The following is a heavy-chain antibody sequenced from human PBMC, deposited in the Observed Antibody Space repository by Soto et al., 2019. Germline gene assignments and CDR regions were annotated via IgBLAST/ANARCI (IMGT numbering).Heavy chain of an antibody. J-gene: IGHJ6*02. CDR1: GYTFTSYG. CDR2: ISAYNGNT. CDR3: ARVNIVVVPAAIFDYYGMDV. V-gene: IGHV1-18*04. D-gene: IGHD2-2*01. Sequence: GASVKVSCKASGYTFTSYGISWVRQAPGQGLEWMGWISAYNGNTNYAQKLQGRVTMTTDTSTSTAYMELRSLRSDDTAVYYCARVNIVVVPAAIFDYYGMDVWGQGTTVTVSS.